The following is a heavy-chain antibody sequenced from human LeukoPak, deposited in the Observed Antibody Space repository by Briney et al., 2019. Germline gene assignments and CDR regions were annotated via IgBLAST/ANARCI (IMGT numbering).Heavy chain of an antibody. J-gene: IGHJ4*02. CDR1: GYTFTSYG. CDR2: ISAYNGNT. CDR3: ARDLGMVRGVITV. V-gene: IGHV1-18*01. Sequence: VASVKVSCKASGYTFTSYGISWVRQAPGQGLEWMGWISAYNGNTNYAQNLQGRVTMTTDTSTSTVYMELRSLRSDDTAVYYCARDLGMVRGVITVWGQGTLVTVSS. D-gene: IGHD3-10*01.